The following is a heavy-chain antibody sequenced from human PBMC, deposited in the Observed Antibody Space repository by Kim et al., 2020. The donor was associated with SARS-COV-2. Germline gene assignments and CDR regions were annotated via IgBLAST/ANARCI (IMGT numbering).Heavy chain of an antibody. Sequence: SETLSLTCTVSGGSISSSSYYWGWIRQPPGKGLEWIGSIYYSGSTYYNPSLKSRVTISVDTSKNQFSLKLSSVTAADTAVYYCARQEGYSSGWYPTGAFDIWGQGTMVTVSS. D-gene: IGHD6-19*01. CDR3: ARQEGYSSGWYPTGAFDI. V-gene: IGHV4-39*01. CDR2: IYYSGST. CDR1: GGSISSSSYY. J-gene: IGHJ3*02.